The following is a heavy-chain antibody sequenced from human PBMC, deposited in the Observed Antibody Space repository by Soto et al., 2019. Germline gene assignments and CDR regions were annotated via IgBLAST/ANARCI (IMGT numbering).Heavy chain of an antibody. J-gene: IGHJ1*01. CDR2: IYYSGST. CDR3: ARDRGVGATPAS. D-gene: IGHD1-26*01. V-gene: IGHV4-30-4*01. CDR1: GDSISSGDYY. Sequence: TLSLTCTGSGDSISSGDYYWSWIRQPPGKGLEWIGYIYYSGSTYYNPSLKSRVTISVDTSKNQFSLKLSSVTAADTAVYYCARDRGVGATPASWGQGTRGT.